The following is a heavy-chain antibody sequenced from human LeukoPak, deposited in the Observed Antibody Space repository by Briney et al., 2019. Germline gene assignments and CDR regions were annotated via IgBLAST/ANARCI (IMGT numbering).Heavy chain of an antibody. Sequence: PGGSLRLSCAASGFTFSSYGMHWVRQAPGKGLEWVAVIWYDGSNKYYADSVKGRFTISRDNSKNTLYLQMNSLRAEDTAVYYCARELAAAGSGYYYYGMDVWDQGTTVTVSS. V-gene: IGHV3-33*01. J-gene: IGHJ6*02. D-gene: IGHD6-13*01. CDR1: GFTFSSYG. CDR2: IWYDGSNK. CDR3: ARELAAAGSGYYYYGMDV.